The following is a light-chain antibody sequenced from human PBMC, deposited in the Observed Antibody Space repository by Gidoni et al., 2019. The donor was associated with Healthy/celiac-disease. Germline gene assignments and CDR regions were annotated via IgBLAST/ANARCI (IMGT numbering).Light chain of an antibody. CDR2: AAS. J-gene: IGKJ2*01. Sequence: DIQMTQSPSSLSTSVGDRVTITCRASQSISTYLSWYQQKPGKAPKLLIFAASSLQSGVPSSFSGSGSGTDFTLIISSLQPEDFATYYCQQSYSTPYTFGQGTKLEIK. CDR1: QSISTY. V-gene: IGKV1-39*01. CDR3: QQSYSTPYT.